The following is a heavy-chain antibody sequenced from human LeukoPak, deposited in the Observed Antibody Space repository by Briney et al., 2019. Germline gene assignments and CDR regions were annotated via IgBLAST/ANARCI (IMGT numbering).Heavy chain of an antibody. D-gene: IGHD6-13*01. CDR2: VNSDGSTT. V-gene: IGHV3-74*03. Sequence: GGSLRLSCAASGFTFSSYWIHWVRQAPGKGLAWVSRVNSDGSTTTYADSVKGRFTISRDNAKNTAYLQMSSLRVDDTAVYYCAKAASSSWPSYYYGMDVWGQGTTVTVSS. CDR1: GFTFSSYW. CDR3: AKAASSSWPSYYYGMDV. J-gene: IGHJ6*02.